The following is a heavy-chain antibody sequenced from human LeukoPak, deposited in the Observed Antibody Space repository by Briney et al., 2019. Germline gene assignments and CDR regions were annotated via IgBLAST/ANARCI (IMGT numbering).Heavy chain of an antibody. Sequence: GGSLRLSCAASGFTFSSYAMSWVRQAPGKGLEWVSAISGSGGSTYYADSVKGRFTISRDNSKNTLYLQMNSLRAEDTAVYYCAKDTRELRFGLPGYWGQGTRVTVSS. V-gene: IGHV3-23*01. CDR3: AKDTRELRFGLPGY. D-gene: IGHD3-3*01. CDR1: GFTFSSYA. CDR2: ISGSGGST. J-gene: IGHJ1*01.